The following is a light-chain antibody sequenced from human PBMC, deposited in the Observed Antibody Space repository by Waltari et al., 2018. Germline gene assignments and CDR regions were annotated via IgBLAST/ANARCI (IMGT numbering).Light chain of an antibody. CDR2: KVY. CDR1: VSLAYSDGYTY. J-gene: IGKJ4*01. Sequence: DIVLTQSPLSLPVTLGQPASISCRSRVSLAYSDGYTYLSWFAQRPGQPQRRLIYKVYNRDSGVPDRFSGSGSGTDFTRKIGRVEAGDVGGYYCRTGIHWRSFGGGTRVEIK. CDR3: RTGIHWRS. V-gene: IGKV2-30*01.